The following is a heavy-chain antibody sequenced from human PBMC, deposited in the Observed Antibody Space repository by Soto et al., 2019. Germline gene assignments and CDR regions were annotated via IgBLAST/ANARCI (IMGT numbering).Heavy chain of an antibody. CDR1: GGSISSSSYY. D-gene: IGHD3-3*02. CDR3: ARLGFLEWIYYFDY. CDR2: IYYSGST. V-gene: IGHV4-39*01. Sequence: SETLSLTCTVSGGSISSSSYYWGWIRQPPGKGLEWIGSIYYSGSTYYNPSLKSRVTISVDTSKNQFSLKLSSVTAADTAVYYCARLGFLEWIYYFDYWGQGTLVTVSS. J-gene: IGHJ4*02.